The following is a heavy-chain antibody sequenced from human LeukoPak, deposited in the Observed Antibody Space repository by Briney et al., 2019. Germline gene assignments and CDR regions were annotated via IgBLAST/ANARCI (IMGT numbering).Heavy chain of an antibody. CDR2: IYYSGST. V-gene: IGHV4-30-4*01. CDR3: ARHPRSGSYPFDY. D-gene: IGHD1-26*01. Sequence: SETLSLTCTVSGGSISSGDYYWSWIRQPPGKGLEWIGYIYYSGSTYYNPSLKSRVTISVDTSKNQFSLKLSSVTAADTAVYYCARHPRSGSYPFDYWGQGTLVTVSS. CDR1: GGSISSGDYY. J-gene: IGHJ4*02.